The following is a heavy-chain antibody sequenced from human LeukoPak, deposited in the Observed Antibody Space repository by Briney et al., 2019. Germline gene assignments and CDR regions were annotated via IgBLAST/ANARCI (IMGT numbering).Heavy chain of an antibody. J-gene: IGHJ4*02. D-gene: IGHD3-22*01. V-gene: IGHV1-69*05. CDR1: GGTFSSYA. CDR3: ALKSYYYDSSGYSPLYFDY. Sequence: SVKVSCKASGGTFSSYAISWVRQAPGQGLEWMGRIIPIFGTANYAQKFQGRVTITTDESTSTAYVELSSLRSEDTAVYYCALKSYYYDSSGYSPLYFDYWGQGTLVTVSS. CDR2: IIPIFGTA.